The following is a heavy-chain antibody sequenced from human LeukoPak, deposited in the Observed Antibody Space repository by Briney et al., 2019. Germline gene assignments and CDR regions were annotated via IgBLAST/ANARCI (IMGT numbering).Heavy chain of an antibody. CDR1: GFTFSSYG. Sequence: GGSLRLSCAASGFTFSSYGMHWVRQAPGKGLEWVAFIRYDGSNKYYADSVKGRFTISRDSSKNTLFLQMNRLRPGDAAVYYCAKAPVTTCRGAYCYPFDYWGQGTLVTVSS. CDR3: AKAPVTTCRGAYCYPFDY. J-gene: IGHJ4*02. CDR2: IRYDGSNK. V-gene: IGHV3-30*02. D-gene: IGHD2-21*01.